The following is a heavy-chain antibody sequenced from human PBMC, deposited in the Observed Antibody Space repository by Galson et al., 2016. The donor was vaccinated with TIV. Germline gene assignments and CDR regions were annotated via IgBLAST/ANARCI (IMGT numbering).Heavy chain of an antibody. CDR2: IIPIFGTG. J-gene: IGHJ6*03. CDR3: AGPPTFGIVYHYYMDV. D-gene: IGHD1-14*01. CDR1: GGSFMNYA. V-gene: IGHV1-69*06. Sequence: SVKVSCKASGGSFMNYAVSWVRQAPGQGLEWMGRIIPIFGTGNYEQKFQGRVTITADIFASTAYLELSSLTSDDTAVYYCAGPPTFGIVYHYYMDVWGKGTPVTVSS.